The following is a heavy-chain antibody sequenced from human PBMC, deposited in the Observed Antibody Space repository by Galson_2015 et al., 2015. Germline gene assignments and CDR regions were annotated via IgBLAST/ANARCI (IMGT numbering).Heavy chain of an antibody. CDR1: GYSISSGYY. CDR3: ASFMDIAAAGTGGY. CDR2: IYHSGST. Sequence: ETLSLTCTVSGYSISSGYYWGWIRQPPGKGLEWIGSIYHSGSTYYNPSLKSRVTISVDTSKNQFSLKLSSVTAADTAVYYCASFMDIAAAGTGGYWGQGTLVTVSS. J-gene: IGHJ4*02. D-gene: IGHD6-13*01. V-gene: IGHV4-38-2*02.